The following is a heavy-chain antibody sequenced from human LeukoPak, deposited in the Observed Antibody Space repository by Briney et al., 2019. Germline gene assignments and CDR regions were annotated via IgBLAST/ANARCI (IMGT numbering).Heavy chain of an antibody. CDR1: GSPFSTYA. D-gene: IGHD4-17*01. CDR2: VTGSGADS. V-gene: IGHV3-23*01. CDR3: AKSDYGYYFDY. J-gene: IGHJ4*02. Sequence: GGSLRLSCEASGSPFSTYAMNWVRQAPGKGLEWVSAVTGSGADSYYADSVKGRFTVSRDNSKNTVYLQMNSLRVEDTALYYCAKSDYGYYFDYWGQGTPVTVSS.